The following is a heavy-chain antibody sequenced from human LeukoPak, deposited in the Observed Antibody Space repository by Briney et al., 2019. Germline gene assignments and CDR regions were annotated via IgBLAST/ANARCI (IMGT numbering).Heavy chain of an antibody. D-gene: IGHD3-10*01. J-gene: IGHJ4*02. CDR1: GGSISSYY. CDR2: IYTSGST. Sequence: PSETLSLTCTVSGGSISSYYWSWIRQPAGKGLEWIGRIYTSGSTNYNPSLKSRFTMSVDTSKNQFSLKLSSVTAADTAVYYCARERRFGDLLLFDYWGLGTLVTVSS. V-gene: IGHV4-4*07. CDR3: ARERRFGDLLLFDY.